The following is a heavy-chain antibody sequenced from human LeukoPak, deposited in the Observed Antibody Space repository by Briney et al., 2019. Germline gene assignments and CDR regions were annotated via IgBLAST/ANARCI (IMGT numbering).Heavy chain of an antibody. J-gene: IGHJ4*02. V-gene: IGHV4-61*01. D-gene: IGHD3-22*01. CDR3: ARTFNYYDSSGYGY. CDR2: IYYSGST. Sequence: SETLSLTCPVSGGSVSSGSHYWSWIRQPPGKGLEWIGYIYYSGSTNYNPSLKSRVTISVDTSKNQFSLKLSSVTAADTAVYYCARTFNYYDSSGYGYWGQGTLVTVSS. CDR1: GGSVSSGSHY.